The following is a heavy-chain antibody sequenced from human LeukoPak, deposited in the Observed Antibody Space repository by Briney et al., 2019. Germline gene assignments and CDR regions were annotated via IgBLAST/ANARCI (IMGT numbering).Heavy chain of an antibody. CDR1: GYSFTSYY. CDR2: IIPTFGTP. J-gene: IGHJ4*02. D-gene: IGHD3-22*01. CDR3: TTDLSTMIVI. V-gene: IGHV1-69*06. Sequence: GASVKVSCKASGYSFTSYYMHWVRQAPGQGLEWMGGIIPTFGTPNYAQKFQGRVTITADKSTSTAYMELNSLKTEDTAVYYCTTDLSTMIVIWGQGTLVTVSS.